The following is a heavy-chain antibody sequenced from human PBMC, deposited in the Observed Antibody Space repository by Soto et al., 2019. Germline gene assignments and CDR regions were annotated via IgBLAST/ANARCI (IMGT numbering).Heavy chain of an antibody. D-gene: IGHD1-26*01. CDR1: GGTFSSYA. J-gene: IGHJ4*02. V-gene: IGHV1-69*13. Sequence: GASVNVSCKASGGTFSSYAISWVRQAPGQGLEWMGGIIPIFGTANYAQKFQGRVTITADESTSTAYMELSSLRSEDTAVYYCARGSGSYRVEFDYWGQGTLVTVSS. CDR3: ARGSGSYRVEFDY. CDR2: IIPIFGTA.